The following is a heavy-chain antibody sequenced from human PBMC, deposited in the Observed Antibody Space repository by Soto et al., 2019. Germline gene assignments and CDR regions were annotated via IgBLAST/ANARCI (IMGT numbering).Heavy chain of an antibody. J-gene: IGHJ5*02. CDR3: ARVPDR. CDR2: IYHSGNT. D-gene: IGHD2-2*01. Sequence: PSETLSLTCAVSAGSISSGGYSGSWIRQPPGKGLEWIGYIYHSGNTYYNPSLKSRVTISVDRSKDQFSLKLSSVTAADTAVYYCARVPDRWGQGTLVTVSS. V-gene: IGHV4-30-2*01. CDR1: AGSISSGGYS.